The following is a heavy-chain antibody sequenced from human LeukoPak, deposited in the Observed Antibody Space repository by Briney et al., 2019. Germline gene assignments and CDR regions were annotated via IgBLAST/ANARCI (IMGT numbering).Heavy chain of an antibody. CDR2: ISSSGSTI. V-gene: IGHV3-48*03. D-gene: IGHD3-10*01. CDR3: ARSITTVRGERFFDP. Sequence: GGSLRLSCAASGFTFSSYEMNWVRQAPGKGLEWVSYISSSGSTIYYADSVKGRFTISRDNAKNSLYLQMNSLRAEDTAVYYCARSITTVRGERFFDPWGQGTLVTVSS. J-gene: IGHJ5*02. CDR1: GFTFSSYE.